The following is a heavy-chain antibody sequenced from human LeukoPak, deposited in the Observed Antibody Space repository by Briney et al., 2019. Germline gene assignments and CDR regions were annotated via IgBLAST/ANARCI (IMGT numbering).Heavy chain of an antibody. J-gene: IGHJ5*02. Sequence: PGGSLRLSCAASGFTFSDYYMSWIRQAPGKGLEWVSYISSSGSTIYYADSVKGRFTISRDNAKNSLYLQMNSLRAEDTAVYYCARRLGLGFGEYSNNWFDPWGQGTLVTVSS. CDR2: ISSSGSTI. CDR3: ARRLGLGFGEYSNNWFDP. V-gene: IGHV3-11*04. CDR1: GFTFSDYY. D-gene: IGHD3-10*01.